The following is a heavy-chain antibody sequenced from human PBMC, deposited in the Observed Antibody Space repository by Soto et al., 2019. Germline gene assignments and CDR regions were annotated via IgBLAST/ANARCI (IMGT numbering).Heavy chain of an antibody. Sequence: GGTLRLSCAASGFTFSSYWMSWVRQAPGKGLEWVANIKHDGSEKYYGDSAKGRCTITIDNAKNTLYLQMNSLRAEETAVYYYARTVGGSSWYPGAYYFDYWGQGTLVTVSS. CDR3: ARTVGGSSWYPGAYYFDY. J-gene: IGHJ4*02. V-gene: IGHV3-7*03. D-gene: IGHD6-13*01. CDR2: IKHDGSEK. CDR1: GFTFSSYW.